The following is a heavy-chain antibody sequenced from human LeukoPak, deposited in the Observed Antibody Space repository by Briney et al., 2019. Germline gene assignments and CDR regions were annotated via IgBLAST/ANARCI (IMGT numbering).Heavy chain of an antibody. CDR1: GFTFSSYG. D-gene: IGHD6-19*01. V-gene: IGHV3-30*02. Sequence: PGGSLRLSCAASGFTFSSYGMHWVRQAPGKGLEWVAFIRYDGSNKYYADSVKGRFTISRDNSKNTLYLQMNSLRAEDTAVYHCAKDLQWLVPGAFDIRGQGTMVTVSS. J-gene: IGHJ3*02. CDR3: AKDLQWLVPGAFDI. CDR2: IRYDGSNK.